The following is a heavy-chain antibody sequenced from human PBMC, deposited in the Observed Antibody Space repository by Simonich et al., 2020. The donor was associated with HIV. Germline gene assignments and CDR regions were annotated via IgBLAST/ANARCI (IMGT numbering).Heavy chain of an antibody. J-gene: IGHJ4*02. CDR3: ASCGGDCYHFDY. CDR2: INHSGST. V-gene: IGHV4-34*01. D-gene: IGHD2-21*02. Sequence: QVQLQQWGAGLLKPSETLSLICAVYGESLSGYYWSWIRQPPGKGLEWIGEINHSGSTNYNPSLKSRVTISVDTSKNQFSLKLSSVTAADTAEYYCASCGGDCYHFDYWGQGTLVTVSS. CDR1: GESLSGYY.